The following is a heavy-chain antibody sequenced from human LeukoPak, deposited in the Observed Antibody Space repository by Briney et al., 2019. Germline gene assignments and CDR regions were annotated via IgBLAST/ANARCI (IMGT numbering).Heavy chain of an antibody. V-gene: IGHV1-2*02. CDR1: GYTFTGYY. J-gene: IGHJ4*02. CDR3: GGRYYYDSSSYSLFDY. D-gene: IGHD3-22*01. CDR2: INPNSGGR. Sequence: ASVTLSCKASGYTFTGYYMHWGRQAPGQGLELMGWINPNSGGRNYAQKFQGRVTMTRDTSISTAYMELSRLRSDDTAGDYYGGRYYYDSSSYSLFDYWGQGTLVTVSS.